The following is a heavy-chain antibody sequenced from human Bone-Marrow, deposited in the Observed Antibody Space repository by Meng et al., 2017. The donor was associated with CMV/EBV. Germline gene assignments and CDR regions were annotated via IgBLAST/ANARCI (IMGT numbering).Heavy chain of an antibody. CDR2: IIPIFGTA. J-gene: IGHJ4*02. CDR3: ARAAWVLWFGELFDY. V-gene: IGHV1-69*01. CDR1: GGTFSSYA. Sequence: SGGTFSSYAISWVRQAPGQGLEWMGGIIPIFGTANYAQKFQGRVTITADESTSTAYMELSSLRSEDTAVYYCARAAWVLWFGELFDYWGQGTLVTVSS. D-gene: IGHD3-10*01.